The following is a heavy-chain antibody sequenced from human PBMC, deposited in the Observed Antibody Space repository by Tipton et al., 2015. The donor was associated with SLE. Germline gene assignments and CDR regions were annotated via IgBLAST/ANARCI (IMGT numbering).Heavy chain of an antibody. CDR1: GFTFRSYE. V-gene: IGHV3-48*03. J-gene: IGHJ3*02. CDR3: ARDSDSSSASAFDN. D-gene: IGHD6-13*01. Sequence: SLRLSCAASGFTFRSYEMNWVRQAPGKGLEWVSYISSSGSTIYYADSVKGRFTISRDNARNSLYLQMNSLRAEDTAVYYCARDSDSSSASAFDNWGQGTMVTVSS. CDR2: ISSSGSTI.